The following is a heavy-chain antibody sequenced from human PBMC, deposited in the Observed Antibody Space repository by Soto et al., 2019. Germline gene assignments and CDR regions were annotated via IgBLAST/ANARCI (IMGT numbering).Heavy chain of an antibody. CDR1: GYSFTSYW. V-gene: IGHV5-10-1*01. CDR3: AGAGGYSYGHDAFDI. D-gene: IGHD5-18*01. CDR2: IDPSDSCT. Sequence: GESLKISCKGSGYSFTSYWISWVRQMPGKGLEWMGRIDPSDSCTNYSPSFQGHATISADKSISTAYLQWSSLKASDTAMYYCAGAGGYSYGHDAFDIWGQGTMVTVSS. J-gene: IGHJ3*02.